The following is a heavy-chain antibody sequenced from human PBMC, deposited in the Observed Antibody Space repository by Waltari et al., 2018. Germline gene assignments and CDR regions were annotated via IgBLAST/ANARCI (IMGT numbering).Heavy chain of an antibody. CDR2: MSGSGLI. V-gene: IGHV3-23*01. J-gene: IGHJ6*02. Sequence: EFQLLEAGGGLAQPGGSLRLSCAASGFTLTSYTLNWVRQAPGKGLEGVSLMSGSGLIEYADSVKGRVTISRDNAKNTLYLEMNRLRVEDTAVYFCAKDEGNRIAPTFGMDAWGHGTTVLVS. D-gene: IGHD2-21*01. CDR3: AKDEGNRIAPTFGMDA. CDR1: GFTLTSYT.